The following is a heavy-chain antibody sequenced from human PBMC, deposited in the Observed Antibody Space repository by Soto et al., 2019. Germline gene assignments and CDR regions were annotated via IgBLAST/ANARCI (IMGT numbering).Heavy chain of an antibody. V-gene: IGHV3-33*01. Sequence: QVQLVESGGGVVQPGRSLRLSCAASGFTFSSYGMHWVRQAPGKGLEWVAVIWYDGSNKYYADSVKGRFTISRDNSKNTLYLQMNSLRAEDTAVYYCARDREGASFHLDYWGQGTLVTVSS. J-gene: IGHJ4*02. D-gene: IGHD1-26*01. CDR2: IWYDGSNK. CDR1: GFTFSSYG. CDR3: ARDREGASFHLDY.